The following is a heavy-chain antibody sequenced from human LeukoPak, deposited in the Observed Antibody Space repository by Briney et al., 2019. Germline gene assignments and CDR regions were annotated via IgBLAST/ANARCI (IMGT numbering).Heavy chain of an antibody. CDR2: IYYSGST. CDR1: GGSISSGDYY. D-gene: IGHD1-20*01. Sequence: PSETLSLTCTVSGGSISSGDYYWSWIRQPPGKGLEWIGYIYYSGSTYYNPSLKSRVTISVDTSKNQFSLKLSSVTAADTAVYYCARDGYKTDAFDIRGQGTMVTVSS. V-gene: IGHV4-30-4*01. J-gene: IGHJ3*02. CDR3: ARDGYKTDAFDI.